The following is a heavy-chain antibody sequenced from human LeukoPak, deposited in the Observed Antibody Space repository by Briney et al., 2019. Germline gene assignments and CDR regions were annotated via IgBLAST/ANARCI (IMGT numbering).Heavy chain of an antibody. CDR1: GGSFSGYY. Sequence: SETLSLTCALYGGSFSGYYWSWIRQPPGKGLEWIGEINHSGSTNYNPSLKSRVTISVDTSKNQFSLKLSSVTAADTAVYYCARKAVAVNYWGQGTLVTVSS. D-gene: IGHD6-19*01. CDR2: INHSGST. CDR3: ARKAVAVNY. J-gene: IGHJ4*02. V-gene: IGHV4-34*01.